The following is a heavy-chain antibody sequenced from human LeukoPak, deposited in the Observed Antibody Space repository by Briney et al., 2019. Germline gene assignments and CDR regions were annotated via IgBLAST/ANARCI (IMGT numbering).Heavy chain of an antibody. V-gene: IGHV3-23*01. Sequence: PGGTLRLSCAASGFTFSSYGMSWVRQAPGKGLEWVSAISGSGGSTYYADSVKGRFTISRDNSKNTLYLQMNSLRAEDTAVYYCAKDPRYYYDSNGYYHDNWFDPWGQGTLVTVSS. J-gene: IGHJ5*02. CDR2: ISGSGGST. D-gene: IGHD3-22*01. CDR3: AKDPRYYYDSNGYYHDNWFDP. CDR1: GFTFSSYG.